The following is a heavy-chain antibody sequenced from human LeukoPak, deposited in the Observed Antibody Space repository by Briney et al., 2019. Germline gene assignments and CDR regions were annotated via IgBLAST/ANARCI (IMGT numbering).Heavy chain of an antibody. CDR3: AKDAEGDGDYVFDY. CDR2: ISWNSGSI. Sequence: HPGGSLRLSCAASGFTFDDYAMHWVRQAPGKGLEWVSGISWNSGSIGYADSVKGRFTISRDNAKNSLYLQMNSLRAEDMALYYCAKDAEGDGDYVFDYWGQGTLVTVSS. CDR1: GFTFDDYA. J-gene: IGHJ4*02. V-gene: IGHV3-9*03. D-gene: IGHD4-17*01.